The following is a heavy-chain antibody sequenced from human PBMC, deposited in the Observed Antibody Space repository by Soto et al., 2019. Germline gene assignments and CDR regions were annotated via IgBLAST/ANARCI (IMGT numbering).Heavy chain of an antibody. Sequence: ASVKVSCKASGYTFTNYGISWVRQAPGQGLEWMGWISAYKGDTNYAQNLRGRVTMTTDTSTNTACMELRSLRDDDTAVYYCARDLDGSGSYYTDYWGPGTLVTVSS. J-gene: IGHJ4*02. CDR3: ARDLDGSGSYYTDY. D-gene: IGHD3-10*01. V-gene: IGHV1-18*01. CDR1: GYTFTNYG. CDR2: ISAYKGDT.